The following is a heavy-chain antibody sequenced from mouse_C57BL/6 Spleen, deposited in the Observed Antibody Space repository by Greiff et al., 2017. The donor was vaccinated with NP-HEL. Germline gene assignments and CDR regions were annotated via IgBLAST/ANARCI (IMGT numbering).Heavy chain of an antibody. CDR1: GYTFTSYW. CDR3: ASRDDYSNYGGFDY. D-gene: IGHD2-5*01. Sequence: QVQLQQPGAELVKPGASVKLSCKASGYTFTSYWMHWVKQRPGQGLEWIGMIHPNSGSTNYNEKFKSKATLTVDKSSSTAYMQLSSLTSEDSAVYYCASRDDYSNYGGFDYWGQGTTLTVSS. J-gene: IGHJ2*01. CDR2: IHPNSGST. V-gene: IGHV1-64*01.